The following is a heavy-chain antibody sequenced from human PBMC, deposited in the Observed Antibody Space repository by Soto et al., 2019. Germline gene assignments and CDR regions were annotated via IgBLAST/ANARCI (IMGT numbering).Heavy chain of an antibody. CDR1: GFTFSIYA. J-gene: IGHJ4*02. Sequence: TGGSLRLSCAASGFTFSIYAMNWVRQAPGKGLEWVSAISGSGGRTYYADSVKGRFTISRDNSKNTLYLQMNSLRAEDSAVYYCAKDAHYDYRTIANWGQGTLVTVSS. CDR2: ISGSGGRT. CDR3: AKDAHYDYRTIAN. V-gene: IGHV3-23*01. D-gene: IGHD4-4*01.